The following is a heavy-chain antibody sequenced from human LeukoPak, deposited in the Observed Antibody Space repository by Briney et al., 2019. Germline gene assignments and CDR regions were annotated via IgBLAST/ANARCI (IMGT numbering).Heavy chain of an antibody. J-gene: IGHJ4*02. V-gene: IGHV3-7*03. Sequence: PGRSLRLSCAASGFTFSSYWMSWVRQAPGKGLEWVANINQDGSEKNYVDSVKGRFTISRDNGKNSLYLQMNSLRAEDTAVYYCARPSELYGQFACGYRGQGSLVTVSS. CDR2: INQDGSEK. D-gene: IGHD1-7*01. CDR1: GFTFSSYW. CDR3: ARPSELYGQFACGY.